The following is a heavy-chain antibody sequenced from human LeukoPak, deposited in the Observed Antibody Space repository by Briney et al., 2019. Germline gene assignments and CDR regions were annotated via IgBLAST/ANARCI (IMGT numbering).Heavy chain of an antibody. CDR1: GFTYINYW. CDR3: GKDLSRNTADR. V-gene: IGHV3-74*01. CDR2: INPDGTTT. J-gene: IGHJ5*02. D-gene: IGHD1/OR15-1a*01. Sequence: PGGSLRLSCVGSGFTYINYWMHWVRQAPGKGTVWVSRINPDGTTTDYADSVKGRFTISRDNAKNLLYLQMNGLRADDTAVYYCGKDLSRNTADRWGQRTLVTVSS.